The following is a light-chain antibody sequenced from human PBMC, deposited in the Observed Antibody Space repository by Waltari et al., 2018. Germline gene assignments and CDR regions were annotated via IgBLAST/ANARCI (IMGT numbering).Light chain of an antibody. J-gene: IGKJ1*01. Sequence: VMTQSPATLSESPGKMVTLTCRASQSSSNNVAWYQQRPGQAPRLLIYGVSTRATDVPAKFSGSRSGTEVTLTINTLQSEDAATYYCQQYNVWPRTFGQGTKVEI. CDR1: QSSSNN. CDR2: GVS. CDR3: QQYNVWPRT. V-gene: IGKV3-15*01.